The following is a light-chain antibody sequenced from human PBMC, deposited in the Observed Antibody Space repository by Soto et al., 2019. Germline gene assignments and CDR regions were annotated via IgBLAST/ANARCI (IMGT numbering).Light chain of an antibody. CDR1: QDVSNY. CDR2: DAS. CDR3: QQYSNLIT. Sequence: DIQITQSPSSLSASVVDRVTITCQASQDVSNYLNWYQQKLGKAPKLLIYDASNLETGVPSRFSGSGSGTYFSFTISSLQPEDFATYYCQQYSNLITFGQGTRLENK. J-gene: IGKJ5*01. V-gene: IGKV1-33*01.